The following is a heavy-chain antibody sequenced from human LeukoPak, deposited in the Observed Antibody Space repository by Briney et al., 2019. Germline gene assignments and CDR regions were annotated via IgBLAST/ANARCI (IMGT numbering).Heavy chain of an antibody. V-gene: IGHV1-3*01. CDR1: KYTFTTYP. Sequence: GASVKVSCKASKYTFTTYPMHWVRQAPGQRLEWMGWINAGNGNTKYSQKFQGRVTITRDTSATTAYMELRSLRSEDTAMYYCATALRLEALDLWGHGTMVTVSS. D-gene: IGHD3-16*01. J-gene: IGHJ3*01. CDR2: INAGNGNT. CDR3: ATALRLEALDL.